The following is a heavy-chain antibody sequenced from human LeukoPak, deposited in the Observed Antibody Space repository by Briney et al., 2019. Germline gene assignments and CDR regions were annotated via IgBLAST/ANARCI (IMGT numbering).Heavy chain of an antibody. CDR2: IYYSGST. Sequence: SETLSLTCTVFGGSISSYYWSWIRQPPGKGLEWIGYIYYSGSTNYNPSLKSRVTMSVDTSKNQFSLKLSSVTAADTAVYYCASGMATITPFDYWGQGTLVTVSS. CDR3: ASGMATITPFDY. V-gene: IGHV4-59*01. D-gene: IGHD5-24*01. J-gene: IGHJ4*02. CDR1: GGSISSYY.